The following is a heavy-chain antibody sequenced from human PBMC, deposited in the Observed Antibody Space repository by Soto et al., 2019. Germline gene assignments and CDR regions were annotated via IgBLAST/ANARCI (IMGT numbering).Heavy chain of an antibody. CDR1: GGSISNFH. CDR2: IYNNGST. Sequence: PSETLSLTCTISGGSISNFHWSRIRQPPGKALEWIGYIYNNGSTNYSPSLKSRVTISVDTSKNQFSLKLSSVTAADTAVYYCARGRRPMVRGVAYWFDPWGQGTLVTVSS. J-gene: IGHJ5*02. V-gene: IGHV4-59*01. D-gene: IGHD3-10*01. CDR3: ARGRRPMVRGVAYWFDP.